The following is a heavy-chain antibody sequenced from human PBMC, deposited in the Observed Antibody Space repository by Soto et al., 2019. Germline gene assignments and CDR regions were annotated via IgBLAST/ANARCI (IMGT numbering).Heavy chain of an antibody. CDR1: GFTFSSYA. D-gene: IGHD1-26*01. J-gene: IGHJ5*02. Sequence: PGGSLRLSCAASGFTFSSYAMSWVRQAPGEGLEWVSTINDSGDKTYYADSVKGRFTISRDNSKNTLYLQMNSLKSEDTAVYYCAKGSSGSYINWFGPWGQGTLVTVLL. V-gene: IGHV3-23*01. CDR3: AKGSSGSYINWFGP. CDR2: INDSGDKT.